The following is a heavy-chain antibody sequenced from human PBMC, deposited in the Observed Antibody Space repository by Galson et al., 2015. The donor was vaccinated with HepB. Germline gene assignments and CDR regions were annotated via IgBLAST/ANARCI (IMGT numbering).Heavy chain of an antibody. V-gene: IGHV3-30*04. CDR3: ARDWPYYYGSGSYFGFDY. Sequence: SLRLSCAASGFTFSSYAMHWVRQAPGKGLEWVAVISYDGSNKYYADSVKGRFTISRDNSKNTLYLQMNSLRAEDTAVYYCARDWPYYYGSGSYFGFDYWGQGTLVTVSS. D-gene: IGHD3-10*01. J-gene: IGHJ4*02. CDR1: GFTFSSYA. CDR2: ISYDGSNK.